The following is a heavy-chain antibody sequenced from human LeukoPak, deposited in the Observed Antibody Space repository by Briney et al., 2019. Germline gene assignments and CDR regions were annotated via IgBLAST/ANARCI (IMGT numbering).Heavy chain of an antibody. D-gene: IGHD6-19*01. Sequence: SETLSLTCTVSGGPISSYYWSWIRQPAGKGLEWIGRIYTSGSTNYNPSLKSRVTMSVDTSKNQFSLKLSSVTAADTAVYYCARGLGGAVAGTYYYYYGMDVWGQGTTVTVSS. CDR2: IYTSGST. CDR3: ARGLGGAVAGTYYYYYGMDV. CDR1: GGPISSYY. V-gene: IGHV4-4*07. J-gene: IGHJ6*02.